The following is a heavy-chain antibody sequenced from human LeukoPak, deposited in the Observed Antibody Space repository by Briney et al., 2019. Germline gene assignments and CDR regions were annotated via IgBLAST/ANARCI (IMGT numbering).Heavy chain of an antibody. J-gene: IGHJ6*03. V-gene: IGHV3-7*01. Sequence: GGSLRLSCAASGFTFSSYWMSWVRQAPGKGLEWAANIKQDGSEKYYVDSVKGRFTISRDNAKNSLYLQMNSLRAEDTAVYYCARDGYDILTGYDYYHYYMDVWGKGTTVTISS. CDR1: GFTFSSYW. CDR3: ARDGYDILTGYDYYHYYMDV. D-gene: IGHD3-9*01. CDR2: IKQDGSEK.